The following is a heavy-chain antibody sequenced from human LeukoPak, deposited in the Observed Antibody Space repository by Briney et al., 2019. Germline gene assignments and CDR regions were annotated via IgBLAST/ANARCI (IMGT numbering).Heavy chain of an antibody. Sequence: ASVKVSCKASGYTFTSYGISWVRQAPGQGLEWMGWISAYNGNTNYAQKLQGRVTMTTDTSTSTAHMELRSLRSDDTAVYYCARDLGYCSSTSCYIWAYFDYWGQGTLVTVSS. CDR3: ARDLGYCSSTSCYIWAYFDY. D-gene: IGHD2-2*02. CDR2: ISAYNGNT. J-gene: IGHJ4*02. CDR1: GYTFTSYG. V-gene: IGHV1-18*01.